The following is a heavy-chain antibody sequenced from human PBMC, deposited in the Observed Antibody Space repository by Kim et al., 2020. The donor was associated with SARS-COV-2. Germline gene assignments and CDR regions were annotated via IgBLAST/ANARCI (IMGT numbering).Heavy chain of an antibody. Sequence: YADSVKGRFTISRDNSKNTLYLQMNSLRAEDTAVYYCARVDKWLDPQIDYWGQGTLVTVSS. J-gene: IGHJ4*02. V-gene: IGHV3-53*01. CDR3: ARVDKWLDPQIDY. D-gene: IGHD3-22*01.